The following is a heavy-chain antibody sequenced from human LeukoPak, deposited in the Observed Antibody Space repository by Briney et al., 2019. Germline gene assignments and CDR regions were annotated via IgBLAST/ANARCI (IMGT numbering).Heavy chain of an antibody. CDR3: ARANGGVRGYYFDY. D-gene: IGHD3-10*01. V-gene: IGHV4-31*03. Sequence: SQTLSLTCTVSGASISSGGYYWSWVRQDPGKGLEWIGYIYYGGSTYYNPSLKSRVTISVDTSKNQFSLELSSVTAADATVYFCARANGGVRGYYFDYWGQGIMVTVSS. J-gene: IGHJ4*02. CDR1: GASISSGGYY. CDR2: IYYGGST.